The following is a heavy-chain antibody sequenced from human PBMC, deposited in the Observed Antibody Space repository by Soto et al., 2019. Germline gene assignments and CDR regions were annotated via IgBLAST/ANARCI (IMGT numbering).Heavy chain of an antibody. V-gene: IGHV3-23*01. D-gene: IGHD3-9*01. Sequence: PGGCLRLSCAPSGFTFSNYAMSWVRQAPGKGLEWVSALSDSGGSTYYADSVRGRFTISRDNSKNTLYLQMNSLRAEDTAVYYCAKGYYDILTGCDYWGRGTLVTVSS. CDR2: LSDSGGST. CDR1: GFTFSNYA. CDR3: AKGYYDILTGCDY. J-gene: IGHJ4*02.